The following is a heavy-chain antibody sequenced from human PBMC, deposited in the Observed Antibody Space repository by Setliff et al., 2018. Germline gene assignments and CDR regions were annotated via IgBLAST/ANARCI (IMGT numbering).Heavy chain of an antibody. CDR2: IHAGSSNT. J-gene: IGHJ4*02. Sequence: ASVKVSCKASGYSFSSNAFHWVRQAPGQTLEWMGWIHAGSSNTLYSQRFQGRITISRDTSATTVHMELSSLRSDDTAVYYCARMSTSGPHYDYWGQGTRVTVSS. D-gene: IGHD2-8*02. V-gene: IGHV1-3*01. CDR3: ARMSTSGPHYDY. CDR1: GYSFSSNA.